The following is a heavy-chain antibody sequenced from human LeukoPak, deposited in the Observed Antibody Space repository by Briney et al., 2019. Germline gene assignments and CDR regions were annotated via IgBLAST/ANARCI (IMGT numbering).Heavy chain of an antibody. CDR3: ARGPGEIITIFGVVIRGYYFDY. J-gene: IGHJ4*02. Sequence: SETLSLTCAVYGGSFSGYYWSWIRQPPGKGLEWIGEINHSGSTNYNPSLKSRVTTSVDTSKNQFSLKLSSVTAADTAVYYCARGPGEIITIFGVVIRGYYFDYWGQGTLVTVSS. CDR1: GGSFSGYY. D-gene: IGHD3-3*01. CDR2: INHSGST. V-gene: IGHV4-34*01.